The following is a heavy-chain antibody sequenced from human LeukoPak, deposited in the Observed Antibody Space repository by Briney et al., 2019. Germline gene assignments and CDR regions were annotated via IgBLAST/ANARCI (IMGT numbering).Heavy chain of an antibody. CDR3: AKGKYGDYLLGWFDP. D-gene: IGHD4-17*01. J-gene: IGHJ5*02. V-gene: IGHV4-31*03. CDR1: GGSISSGGYY. Sequence: PSQTLSLTCTVSGGSISSGGYYWSWTRQHPGKGLEWIGYIYYSGSTYYNPSLKSRVTISVDTSKNQFSLKLSSVTAADTAVYYCAKGKYGDYLLGWFDPWGQGTLVTVSS. CDR2: IYYSGST.